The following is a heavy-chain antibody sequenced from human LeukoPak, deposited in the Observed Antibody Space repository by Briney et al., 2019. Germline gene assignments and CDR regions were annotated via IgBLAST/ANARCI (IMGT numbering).Heavy chain of an antibody. CDR2: ITNSGGST. CDR3: AIGLPGSGWSCDS. D-gene: IGHD6-19*01. CDR1: GFTFSSYA. V-gene: IGHV3-23*01. J-gene: IGHJ4*02. Sequence: GGSLRLSCAASGFTFSSYAMSWVRQAPGKGLEWVSAITNSGGSTFHADSVKGRFTISRDNPKNTLYLEMNSLRAEDTAVYYCAIGLPGSGWSCDSWGQGTLVTVSS.